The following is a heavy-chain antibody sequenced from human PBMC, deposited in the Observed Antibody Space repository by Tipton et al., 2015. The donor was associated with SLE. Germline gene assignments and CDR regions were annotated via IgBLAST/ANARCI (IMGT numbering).Heavy chain of an antibody. D-gene: IGHD5-18*01. V-gene: IGHV1-18*01. J-gene: IGHJ4*02. CDR2: ISTYNGNT. CDR3: ARVGVDTAMGVFDF. CDR1: GYTFTTYG. Sequence: QSGPEVKKPGASVRVSCKASGYTFTTYGISWVRQAPGQGLEWMGWISTYNGNTNYAQKLQGRVTMTSDTSTSTAYMELRSLRSDDTAIYYCARVGVDTAMGVFDFWGQGTLVTVSS.